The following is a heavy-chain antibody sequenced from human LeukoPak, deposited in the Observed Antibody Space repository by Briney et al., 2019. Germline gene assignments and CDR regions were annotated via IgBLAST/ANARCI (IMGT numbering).Heavy chain of an antibody. CDR2: IYTSGST. J-gene: IGHJ4*02. CDR1: GGSISSGSYY. D-gene: IGHD3-9*01. CDR3: ARGQVLRYFDWLSRDFDY. Sequence: SETLSLTCTVSGGSISSGSYYWSWIRQPAGKGLEWIGRIYTSGSTNYNPSLKSRVTISVDTSKNQFSLKLSSVTAADTAVYYCARGQVLRYFDWLSRDFDYWGQGTLVTVSS. V-gene: IGHV4-61*02.